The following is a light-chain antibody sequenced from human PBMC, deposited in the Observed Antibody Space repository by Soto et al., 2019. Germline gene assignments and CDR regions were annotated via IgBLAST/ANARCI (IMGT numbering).Light chain of an antibody. CDR2: VNSDGSH. Sequence: QPVLTQSPSASASLGASVKLTCTLSSGHSSYAIAWHQQQPEKGPRYLMKVNSDGSHSKGDGIPDRFSGSSSGAERYLTISSLQSEDEADYYCQTWGTGSPRVFGGGTKPPS. J-gene: IGLJ2*01. CDR3: QTWGTGSPRV. V-gene: IGLV4-69*01. CDR1: SGHSSYA.